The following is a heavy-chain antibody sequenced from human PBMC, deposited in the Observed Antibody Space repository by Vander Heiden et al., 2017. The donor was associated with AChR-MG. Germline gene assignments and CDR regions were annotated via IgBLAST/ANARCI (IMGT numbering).Heavy chain of an antibody. CDR2: INPNSGGT. CDR3: ARDQGLGSSSFLPGGTYYYYGMDV. CDR1: GYTFTGYY. J-gene: IGHJ6*02. D-gene: IGHD6-13*01. Sequence: QVQLVQSGAEVKKPGASVKVSCKASGYTFTGYYMHWVRQAPGQGLEWMGWINPNSGGTNYAQKFQGWVTMTRDTSISTAYMELSRLRSDDTAVYYCARDQGLGSSSFLPGGTYYYYGMDVWGQGTTVTVSS. V-gene: IGHV1-2*04.